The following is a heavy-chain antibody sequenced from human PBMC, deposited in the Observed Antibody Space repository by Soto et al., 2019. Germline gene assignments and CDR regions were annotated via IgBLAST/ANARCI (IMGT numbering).Heavy chain of an antibody. CDR3: ARDNRYSSHTLDP. J-gene: IGHJ5*02. Sequence: PGGSLRLSCAASGFIVSSNYMTWVRQAPGKGLEWVSTINSGGSTHYTESVKGRFTISRDNSKNTLYLQMNSLRAEDTAIYYCARDNRYSSHTLDPWGQGTLVTVYS. CDR1: GFIVSSNY. D-gene: IGHD6-13*01. CDR2: INSGGST. V-gene: IGHV3-53*01.